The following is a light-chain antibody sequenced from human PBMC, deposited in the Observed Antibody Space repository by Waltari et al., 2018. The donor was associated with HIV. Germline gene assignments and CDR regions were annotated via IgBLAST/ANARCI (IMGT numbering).Light chain of an antibody. CDR1: ESILYSSNNKNY. V-gene: IGKV4-1*01. CDR3: QQYYSTPPWT. Sequence: DIVMTQSPDSLAVSLGERATINCKSSESILYSSNNKNYLAWYQQKPGHPPQLLICWASTRESGVPDRFSGSGSGTDFTLTISSLQAEDVAVYFCQQYYSTPPWTFGQGTKVEIK. J-gene: IGKJ1*01. CDR2: WAS.